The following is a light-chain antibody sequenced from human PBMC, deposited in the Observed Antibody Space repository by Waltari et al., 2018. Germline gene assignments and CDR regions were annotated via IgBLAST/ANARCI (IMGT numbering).Light chain of an antibody. CDR1: QSISTF. J-gene: IGKJ4*01. Sequence: DFQMTQSPSSLFASVGASVTITCRASQSISTFLNWYQQKPGKVPKLLIYAASSLHSGVPSRFSGSGSGTDFTLSISSLQREDFATYYCQQSYNLPFTFGGGTKVEIK. CDR2: AAS. V-gene: IGKV1-39*01. CDR3: QQSYNLPFT.